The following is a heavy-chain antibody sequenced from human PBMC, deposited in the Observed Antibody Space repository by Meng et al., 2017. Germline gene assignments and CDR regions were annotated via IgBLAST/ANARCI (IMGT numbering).Heavy chain of an antibody. Sequence: QGQLWESGQGLGRPSGALSLTCDVSGGSIRRSNGWSWVRQPAGKGLEWIGEIYHSGSTNYKPSLKSRVTISVDKSKNQFSLKLSSVTAADTAVYYCARWSIYCSGGSCYSFDYWGQGTLVTVSS. J-gene: IGHJ4*02. D-gene: IGHD2-15*01. CDR3: ARWSIYCSGGSCYSFDY. CDR2: IYHSGST. V-gene: IGHV4-4*02. CDR1: GGSIRRSNG.